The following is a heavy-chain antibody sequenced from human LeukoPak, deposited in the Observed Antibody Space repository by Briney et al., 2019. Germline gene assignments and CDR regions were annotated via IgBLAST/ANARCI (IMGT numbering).Heavy chain of an antibody. D-gene: IGHD3-10*01. CDR1: GFTFSDFF. CDR3: ARALYGSGSYSTY. J-gene: IGHJ4*02. V-gene: IGHV3-11*05. CDR2: ISSSSSFT. Sequence: PGGSLILSCAAFGFTFSDFFMTWIRQAPGKGLEWVSYISSSSSFTTYADSVKGRFTISRDNTKNSLYLQMNSLRAEDTAVYYCARALYGSGSYSTYWGQGTLVTVSS.